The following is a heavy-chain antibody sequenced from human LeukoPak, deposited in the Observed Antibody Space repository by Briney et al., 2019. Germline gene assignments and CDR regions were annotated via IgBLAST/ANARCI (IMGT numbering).Heavy chain of an antibody. D-gene: IGHD1-14*01. CDR3: ARDSEEHGDSHLDQ. CDR1: GFTFSNFC. J-gene: IGHJ4*02. V-gene: IGHV3-33*01. Sequence: GRSLRLSCAASGFTFSNFCLHWVRQAPGKGLEWVAVIWNDGSHKYYDDSVKDRFTTSRDNSQSTLYLQMHNLRAEDTAVYYCARDSEEHGDSHLDQWGQGTLVTVSS. CDR2: IWNDGSHK.